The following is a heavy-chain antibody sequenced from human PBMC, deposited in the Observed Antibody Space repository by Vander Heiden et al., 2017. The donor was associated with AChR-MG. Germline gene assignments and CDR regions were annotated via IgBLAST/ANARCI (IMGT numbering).Heavy chain of an antibody. CDR1: RYSFTSYW. V-gene: IGHV5-10-1*03. Sequence: EVHLVHSGAAGKKPGAPPRTPSKGFRYSFTSYWITWVRQVPGEGLEWMGMIDPSDSYTKYSPSFQGHVTISAEKSISTAYLQWSSLKASDTAMYFCATQTSAQGVFVYWGQGTLVTVSS. CDR2: IDPSDSYT. D-gene: IGHD2-2*01. CDR3: ATQTSAQGVFVY. J-gene: IGHJ4*02.